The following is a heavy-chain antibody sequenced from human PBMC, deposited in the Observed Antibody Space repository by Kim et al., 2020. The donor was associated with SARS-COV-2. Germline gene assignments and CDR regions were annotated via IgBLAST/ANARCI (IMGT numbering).Heavy chain of an antibody. V-gene: IGHV3-23*01. CDR2: LTALGGNT. CDR1: GFTFTSYS. J-gene: IGHJ4*02. D-gene: IGHD1-26*01. CDR3: AKDWRPEGTWDFDY. Sequence: GGSLRLSCAASGFTFTSYSMSWVRQGPGRGLEWVSALTALGGNTYYADSVKGRFTVSRDTSKNTVYLQMNNLRSDDTALYYCAKDWRPEGTWDFDYWGPGTPFIVSS.